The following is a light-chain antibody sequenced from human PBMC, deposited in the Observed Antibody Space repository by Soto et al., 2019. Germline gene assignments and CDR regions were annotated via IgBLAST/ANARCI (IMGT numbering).Light chain of an antibody. Sequence: EIVMTQSPATLSVSAGERATLSCRASQSVSSNLAWYQQKPGQAPRLHIYGASTSATGIPDRFSGSGAGTEFTLTISSLQSEDFAVYYCQQYNNWPPYTFGQGTKLEIK. CDR2: GAS. CDR3: QQYNNWPPYT. CDR1: QSVSSN. V-gene: IGKV3-15*01. J-gene: IGKJ2*01.